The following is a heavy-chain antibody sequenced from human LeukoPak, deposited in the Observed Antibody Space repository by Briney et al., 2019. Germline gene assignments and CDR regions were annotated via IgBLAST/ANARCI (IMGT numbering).Heavy chain of an antibody. CDR3: ARAVTKSAPLRIFGVVTHLN. V-gene: IGHV4-4*02. Sequence: SETLSLTCAVSGGSISSSNWWSWVRQPPGKGLEWIGEIYHSGSTNYNPSPKSRVTISVDRSKNQFSLKLSSVTAADTAVYYCARAVTKSAPLRIFGVVTHLNWGQGTLVTVSS. D-gene: IGHD3-3*01. CDR2: IYHSGST. CDR1: GGSISSSNW. J-gene: IGHJ4*02.